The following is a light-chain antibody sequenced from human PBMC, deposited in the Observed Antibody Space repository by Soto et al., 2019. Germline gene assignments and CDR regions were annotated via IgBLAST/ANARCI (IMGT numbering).Light chain of an antibody. CDR1: QSISSY. V-gene: IGKV1-39*01. J-gene: IGKJ1*01. Sequence: DIRMTQWRSSVWAGLFDRATITCRASQSISSYLAWYQQKTGKATKLLIYAASTLQSGVPSRFSGSGSGTDFTLTISSMQPEDFATYYCQQSYSTPWTFGQGTTVDIK. CDR2: AAS. CDR3: QQSYSTPWT.